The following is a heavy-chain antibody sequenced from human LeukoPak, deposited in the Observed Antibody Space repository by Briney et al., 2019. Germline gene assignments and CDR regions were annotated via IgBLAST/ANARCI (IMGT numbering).Heavy chain of an antibody. D-gene: IGHD3-16*01. Sequence: GGSLRLSCAASGFTFSSYGMHWVRQAPGKGLEWVAVISYDGSNKYYADSVKGRFTISRDNSKNTLYLQMNSLRAEDTAVYYCAKDHPRGESVDYWGQGTLVNVSS. CDR2: ISYDGSNK. CDR1: GFTFSSYG. J-gene: IGHJ4*02. CDR3: AKDHPRGESVDY. V-gene: IGHV3-30*18.